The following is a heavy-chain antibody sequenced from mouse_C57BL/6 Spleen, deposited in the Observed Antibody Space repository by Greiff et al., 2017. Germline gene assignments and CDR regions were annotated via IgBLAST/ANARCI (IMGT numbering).Heavy chain of an antibody. V-gene: IGHV1-80*01. CDR1: GYAFSSYW. D-gene: IGHD2-3*01. CDR3: ARAGGDGYYDAMDY. Sequence: VQLQQSGAELVKPGASVKISCKASGYAFSSYWMNWVKQRPGKGLEWIGQIYPGDGDTNYNGKFKGKATLTADKSSSTAYMQLHNLTSEDSAVYFCARAGGDGYYDAMDYWGQGTSVTVSS. J-gene: IGHJ4*01. CDR2: IYPGDGDT.